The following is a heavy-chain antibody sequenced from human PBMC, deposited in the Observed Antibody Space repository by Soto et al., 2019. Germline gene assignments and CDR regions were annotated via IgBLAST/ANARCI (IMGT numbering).Heavy chain of an antibody. Sequence: GGSLRLSCAASGFTVSSNYMSWVRQAPGKGLEWVSVIYSGGSTYYADSVKGRFTISRDNSKNTLYLQMNSLRAEDTAVYYCARVVVVAAYFDYWGQGTLVTVSS. J-gene: IGHJ4*02. CDR2: IYSGGST. CDR1: GFTVSSNY. D-gene: IGHD2-15*01. V-gene: IGHV3-66*01. CDR3: ARVVVVAAYFDY.